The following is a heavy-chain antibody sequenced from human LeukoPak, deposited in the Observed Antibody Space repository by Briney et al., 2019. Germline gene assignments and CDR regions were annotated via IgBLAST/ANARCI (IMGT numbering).Heavy chain of an antibody. CDR3: ARDRYGGYGDY. J-gene: IGHJ4*02. D-gene: IGHD5-12*01. CDR2: ISYDGSNK. Sequence: QPGRPLRLSCAASGFTFSSYAMHWVRQAPGKGLEWVAVISYDGSNKYYADSVKGRFTISRDNSKNTLYLQMNSLRAEDTAVYYCARDRYGGYGDYWGQGTLVTVSS. V-gene: IGHV3-30*04. CDR1: GFTFSSYA.